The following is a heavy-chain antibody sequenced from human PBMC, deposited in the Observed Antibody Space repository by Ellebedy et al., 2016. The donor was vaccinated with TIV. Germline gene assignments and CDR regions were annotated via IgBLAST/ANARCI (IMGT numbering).Heavy chain of an antibody. CDR2: IYPGDSDT. Sequence: KVSCKGSGYSFTSYWVGWVRQLPGKGLEWMGIIYPGDSDTRYSPSFQGQVTISADKSISTAYLQWSSLKASDTAMYYCARKPPGIGAAGNDFWGQGTLVTVSS. CDR1: GYSFTSYW. D-gene: IGHD6-13*01. J-gene: IGHJ4*02. CDR3: ARKPPGIGAAGNDF. V-gene: IGHV5-51*01.